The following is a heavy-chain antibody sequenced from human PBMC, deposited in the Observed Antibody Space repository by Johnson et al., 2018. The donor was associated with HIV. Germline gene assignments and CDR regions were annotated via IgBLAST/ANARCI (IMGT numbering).Heavy chain of an antibody. Sequence: VQLVESGGGVIRPGGSLRLSCTASGFTFSRYWMHWVRQAPGKGLVWVSRINSDGSSTSYADSVKGRFTISRDNAKNTLYLQMNSLRAEDTAMYYCARDRLLYSGSSVDTFDIWGQGTMVTVSS. CDR3: ARDRLLYSGSSVDTFDI. CDR1: GFTFSRYW. D-gene: IGHD1-26*01. CDR2: INSDGSST. V-gene: IGHV3-74*01. J-gene: IGHJ3*02.